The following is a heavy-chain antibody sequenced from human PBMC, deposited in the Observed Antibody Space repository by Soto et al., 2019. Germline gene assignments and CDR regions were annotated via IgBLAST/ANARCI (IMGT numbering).Heavy chain of an antibody. V-gene: IGHV4-30-4*01. Sequence: SETLSLTCTVSGGSISSGDYYWSWIHQSPGKGLEWIGYIYYSGSTYYNPSLKSRVTISVDTSKNQFSLKLSSVTAADTAVYYCARQNDSSAYYLLDSWGQGTLVTVSS. CDR1: GGSISSGDYY. D-gene: IGHD3-22*01. CDR2: IYYSGST. CDR3: ARQNDSSAYYLLDS. J-gene: IGHJ4*02.